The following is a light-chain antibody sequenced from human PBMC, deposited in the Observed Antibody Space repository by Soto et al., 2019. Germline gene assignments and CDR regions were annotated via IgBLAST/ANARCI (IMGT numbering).Light chain of an antibody. CDR3: TSYTSTTTLV. CDR2: EAA. J-gene: IGLJ2*01. V-gene: IGLV2-14*01. Sequence: QWSLSQPASVSGSPGQSITISCTGTSNDIGANNYVSWYQHHPGKAPKILIYEAANRPSGVSHRFSGSKSANTASLTISGLQAEDEADYFCTSYTSTTTLVFGGGTQLTVL. CDR1: SNDIGANNY.